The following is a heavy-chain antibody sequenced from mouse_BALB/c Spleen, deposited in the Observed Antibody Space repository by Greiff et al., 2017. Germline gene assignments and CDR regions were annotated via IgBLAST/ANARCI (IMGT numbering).Heavy chain of an antibody. CDR2: IDPSDSYT. CDR1: GYTFTSYW. J-gene: IGHJ4*01. D-gene: IGHD1-1*01. CDR3: ARLRGAMDY. V-gene: IGHV1-69*02. Sequence: QVQLQQSGAELVKPGASVKLSCKASGYTFTSYWMHWVKQRPGQGLEWIGEIDPSDSYTNYNQKFKGKATLTVDKSSSTAYMQLSSLISEDSAVYYCARLRGAMDYWGQGTSVTVSS.